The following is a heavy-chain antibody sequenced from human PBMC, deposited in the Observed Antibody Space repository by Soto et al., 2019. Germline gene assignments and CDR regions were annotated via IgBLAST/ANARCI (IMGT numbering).Heavy chain of an antibody. V-gene: IGHV1-2*02. D-gene: IGHD1-1*01. J-gene: IGHJ6*02. CDR1: GYTFTGYY. CDR2: INPDSGAT. CDR3: ARGKGMEENYYYYGLDI. Sequence: ASVKVSCKASGYTFTGYYMHWVRQAPGQGLEWMGWINPDSGATIYAQKFQGRVTMTRDTSISTAYMELSSLRSEDTAVYYCARGKGMEENYYYYGLDIWGQGTTVTVSS.